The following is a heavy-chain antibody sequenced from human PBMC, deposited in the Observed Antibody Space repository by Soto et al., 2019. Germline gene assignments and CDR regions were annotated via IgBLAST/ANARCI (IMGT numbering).Heavy chain of an antibody. CDR1: GFTFSSYA. CDR2: ISGSGGST. CDR3: AKDYDFWSGYYTGWKGGDY. J-gene: IGHJ4*02. Sequence: GGSLRLSCAASGFTFSSYAMSWVRQAPGKGLEWVSAISGSGGSTYYADSVKGRFTISRDNSKNTLYLQMNSLRAEDTAVYYCAKDYDFWSGYYTGWKGGDYWGQGTLVTVSS. D-gene: IGHD3-3*01. V-gene: IGHV3-23*01.